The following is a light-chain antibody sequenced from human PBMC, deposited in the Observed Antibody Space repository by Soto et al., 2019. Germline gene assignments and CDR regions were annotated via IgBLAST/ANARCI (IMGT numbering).Light chain of an antibody. Sequence: ELVRTQSPAPLSVSQGERAPPPAGAGRRLATTLGWYQQNPAQAPSPLFYGASPRATGTPARSRGSGSGTEFTLTITSLQSEDSAVYYCQQYNTWTLISFGQGTRLEIK. CDR2: GAS. J-gene: IGKJ5*01. CDR3: QQYNTWTLIS. V-gene: IGKV3-15*01. CDR1: RRLATT.